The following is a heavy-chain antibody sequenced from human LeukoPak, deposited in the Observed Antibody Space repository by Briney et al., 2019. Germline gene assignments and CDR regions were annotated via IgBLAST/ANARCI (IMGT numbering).Heavy chain of an antibody. CDR3: ARVIRLDCSGGSCYSNWFDP. Sequence: ASVKVSCKASGYTFTSYYMHWVRQAPGQGLEWMGIINPSGGSTSYAQKFQGRVTMTRDMSTSTVYMELSSLRSEDAAVYYCARVIRLDCSGGSCYSNWFDPWGQGALVTVSS. CDR1: GYTFTSYY. CDR2: INPSGGST. J-gene: IGHJ5*02. V-gene: IGHV1-46*01. D-gene: IGHD2-15*01.